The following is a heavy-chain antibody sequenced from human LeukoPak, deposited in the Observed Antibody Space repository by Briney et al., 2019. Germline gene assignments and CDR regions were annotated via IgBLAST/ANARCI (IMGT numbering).Heavy chain of an antibody. D-gene: IGHD3-3*01. CDR2: ISAYNGNT. CDR3: ARDRFGVVITTFDY. V-gene: IGHV1-18*01. Sequence: ASVKVSCKASGYTFTSYGISWVRQAPGQGLEWMGWISAYNGNTNYAQKLQGRVTMTTDTSTSTAYMELRSLRSDDTAVYYCARDRFGVVITTFDYWGQGTLVTVSS. J-gene: IGHJ4*02. CDR1: GYTFTSYG.